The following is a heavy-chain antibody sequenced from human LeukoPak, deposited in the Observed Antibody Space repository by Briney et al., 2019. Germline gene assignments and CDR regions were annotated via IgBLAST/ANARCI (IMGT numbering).Heavy chain of an antibody. V-gene: IGHV1-18*01. J-gene: IGHJ4*02. Sequence: ASVKVSCKASGYTFTSYGISWVRQAPGQRLEWMGWISAYNVNTNDAQKLQGRVTMTTDTSTTTAYMELRSLRSDDTAVYYCARVPVSGPGARFDYWGQGTLVTVSS. CDR3: ARVPVSGPGARFDY. CDR1: GYTFTSYG. D-gene: IGHD4-11*01. CDR2: ISAYNVNT.